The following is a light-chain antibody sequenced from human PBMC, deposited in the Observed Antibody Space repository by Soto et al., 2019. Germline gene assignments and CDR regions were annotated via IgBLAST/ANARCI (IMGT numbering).Light chain of an antibody. J-gene: IGKJ1*01. Sequence: AIKFTQSPSSLSASVGDRVTITCRASQGISSALAWYQQKPGKAPKLLIYDASSLESGVPSRFSGSGSGTDFTLTISSLQPEDFATYYCQQSYSTPRTFGQGTKVDIK. V-gene: IGKV1-13*02. CDR2: DAS. CDR3: QQSYSTPRT. CDR1: QGISSA.